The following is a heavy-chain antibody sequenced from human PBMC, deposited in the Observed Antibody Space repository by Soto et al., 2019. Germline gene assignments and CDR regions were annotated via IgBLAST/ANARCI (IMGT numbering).Heavy chain of an antibody. Sequence: QVQLQESGPGLVKPSQTLSLTCTLSGGSISSGDYYWSWIRHPPGKGLEWIGNIYYSGRTNYNPSLKSLLNISLDTSNNHFFLKLTSVTAADTAVYYCARRGLHLGELSRNWFDPWGQGTLVTVSS. V-gene: IGHV4-31*01. J-gene: IGHJ5*02. CDR3: ARRGLHLGELSRNWFDP. D-gene: IGHD3-16*02. CDR2: IYYSGRT. CDR1: GGSISSGDYY.